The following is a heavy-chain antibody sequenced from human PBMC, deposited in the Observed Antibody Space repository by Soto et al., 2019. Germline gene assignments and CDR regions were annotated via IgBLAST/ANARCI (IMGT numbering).Heavy chain of an antibody. D-gene: IGHD3-22*01. V-gene: IGHV4-59*01. CDR3: AREYYYDSSGYYWSSGMDV. Sequence: SETLSLTCTVSGGSISSYYWSWIRQPPGKGLEWIGYIYYSGSTNYNPSLKSRVTISVDTSKNQFSLKLSSVTAADTAVYYCAREYYYDSSGYYWSSGMDVWGQGTTVTVSS. J-gene: IGHJ6*02. CDR2: IYYSGST. CDR1: GGSISSYY.